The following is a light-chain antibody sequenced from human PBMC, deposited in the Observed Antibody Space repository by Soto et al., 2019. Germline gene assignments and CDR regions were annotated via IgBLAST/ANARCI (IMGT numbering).Light chain of an antibody. CDR2: AAS. CDR3: LQHTSCPWT. V-gene: IGKV1-17*03. CDR1: QGVSKY. J-gene: IGKJ1*01. Sequence: DIQMTQSPSAKSASVGDRVTITCRASQGVSKYLAWFQQKPGKAPKRVIYAASSLHSGVPARFSGSGSGTEFTLTISSLQPEDFGTYYCLQHTSCPWTFGQGTKVEIK.